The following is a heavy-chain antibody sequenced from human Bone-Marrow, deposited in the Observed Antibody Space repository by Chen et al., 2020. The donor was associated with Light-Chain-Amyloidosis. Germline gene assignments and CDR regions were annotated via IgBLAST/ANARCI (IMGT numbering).Heavy chain of an antibody. CDR2: IYYSGNT. Sequence: QLQLQESGPRLVKSSGTLSLTCTVSGGSIMSRSNFWGWLRQAPGKGLEWIGSIYYSGNTYMNSSLKNRVAMSVDTSNNQFSLRLNSVTAADTAVYFCARVVPPNYGANFNSWGQGTLVIVSS. D-gene: IGHD4-17*01. CDR1: GGSIMSRSNF. V-gene: IGHV4-39*07. J-gene: IGHJ4*02. CDR3: ARVVPPNYGANFNS.